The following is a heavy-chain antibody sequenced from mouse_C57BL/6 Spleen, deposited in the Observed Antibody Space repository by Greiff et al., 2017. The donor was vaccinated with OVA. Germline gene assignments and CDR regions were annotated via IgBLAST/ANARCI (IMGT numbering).Heavy chain of an antibody. CDR1: GYAFSSSW. CDR3: ARDGYGRYAMDY. V-gene: IGHV1-82*01. D-gene: IGHD1-1*01. CDR2: IYPGDGDT. Sequence: QVHVKQSGPELVKPGASVKISCKASGYAFSSSWMNWVKQRPGKGLEWIGRIYPGDGDTNYNGKFKGKATLTADKSSSPAYMQLSSLTSEDSAVYFCARDGYGRYAMDYWGQGTSVTVSS. J-gene: IGHJ4*01.